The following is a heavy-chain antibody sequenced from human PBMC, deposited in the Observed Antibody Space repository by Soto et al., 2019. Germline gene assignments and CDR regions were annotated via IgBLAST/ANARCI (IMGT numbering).Heavy chain of an antibody. J-gene: IGHJ4*02. V-gene: IGHV3-30-3*01. CDR1: GFTFSSYA. CDR3: ARVSNLGGSWADFDY. D-gene: IGHD2-15*01. CDR2: ISYDGSNK. Sequence: GGSLRLSCAASGFTFSSYAMHWVRQAPGKGLEWVAVISYDGSNKYYADSVKGRFTISRDNSKNTLYLQMNSLRAEDTAVYYCARVSNLGGSWADFDYWGQGTLVTVSS.